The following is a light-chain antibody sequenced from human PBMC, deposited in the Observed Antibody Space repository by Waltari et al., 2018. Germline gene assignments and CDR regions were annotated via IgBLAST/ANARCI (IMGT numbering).Light chain of an antibody. V-gene: IGKV3-20*01. Sequence: EIVLTQSPGTLSLSPGERATLSCRASPSVSRWLAWYQQKPGQAPRLLIYGASSRATGVPDRFSGSGSGTDFSLTISRLEPEDFAVYYCQKYGTLPATFGQGTKVEIK. CDR3: QKYGTLPAT. J-gene: IGKJ1*01. CDR1: PSVSRW. CDR2: GAS.